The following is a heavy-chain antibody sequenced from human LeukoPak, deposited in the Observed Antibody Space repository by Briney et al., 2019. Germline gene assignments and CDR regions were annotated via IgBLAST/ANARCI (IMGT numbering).Heavy chain of an antibody. D-gene: IGHD2-15*01. Sequence: GGSLRLSCAASGFTFSRYWMHWVRQAPGQGLVWVSRINTDGSSTSYADSVKGRFTISRDNAKNTLYLQMNSLRAEDTAVYYCARAHCSGGSCYSGDLVDYWGQGTLVTVSS. V-gene: IGHV3-74*01. CDR1: GFTFSRYW. CDR3: ARAHCSGGSCYSGDLVDY. J-gene: IGHJ4*02. CDR2: INTDGSST.